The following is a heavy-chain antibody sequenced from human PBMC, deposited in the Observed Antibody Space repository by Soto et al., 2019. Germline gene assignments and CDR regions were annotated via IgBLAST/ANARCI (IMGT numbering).Heavy chain of an antibody. Sequence: QVQLVQSGPEVKKPGASVKVSCKASGYIFTTYSIAWVRQAPGQGLEWMGWISAYNGNTNYAQKFQGRVTMTTDTSTNTAYMELRSLRSDDTAVYFCAREAFGVTASWFGPWGQGTLVTVSS. D-gene: IGHD2-21*02. CDR3: AREAFGVTASWFGP. V-gene: IGHV1-18*01. J-gene: IGHJ5*02. CDR2: ISAYNGNT. CDR1: GYIFTTYS.